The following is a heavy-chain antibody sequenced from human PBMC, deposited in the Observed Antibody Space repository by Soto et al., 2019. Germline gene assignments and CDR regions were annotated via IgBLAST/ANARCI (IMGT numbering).Heavy chain of an antibody. D-gene: IGHD3-10*01. CDR3: ARDQNGSGNYYTRYFDY. Sequence: SETLSLTCAVYGGSFSGYYWSWIRQPPGKGLEWIGEINHSGSTNYNPSLKSRVTISVDRSKNQFSLNLSSVTAADTAVYYCARDQNGSGNYYTRYFDYWGQGTLVTVSS. J-gene: IGHJ4*02. V-gene: IGHV4-34*01. CDR2: INHSGST. CDR1: GGSFSGYY.